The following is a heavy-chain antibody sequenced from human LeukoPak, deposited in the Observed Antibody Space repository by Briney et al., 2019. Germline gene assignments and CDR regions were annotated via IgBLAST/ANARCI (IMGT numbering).Heavy chain of an antibody. J-gene: IGHJ3*02. CDR1: GGSISRYS. CDR3: ARLPDSGGYDDAFDI. D-gene: IGHD5-12*01. V-gene: IGHV4-59*08. CDR2: IAHSGTT. Sequence: SETLSLTCIVSGGSISRYSWNWIRQSPGKGLEWLGYIAHSGTTSYNPSLKSRVTISVDTSKNQFSLRLNSVTAADTAVYYCARLPDSGGYDDAFDIWGQGTMVTVSS.